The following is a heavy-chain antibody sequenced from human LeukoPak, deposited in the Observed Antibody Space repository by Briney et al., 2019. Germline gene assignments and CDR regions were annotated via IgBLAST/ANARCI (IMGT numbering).Heavy chain of an antibody. Sequence: PGGSLRLSCAASGFTFSNYGMNWVRQAPGKGLEWVSGITPDAGRTYYADSVKGRFTIYRDNSKNTVYLQMNSLGAEDTAVYYCVQDWAWGVFGYWGQGTLVTVSS. J-gene: IGHJ4*02. V-gene: IGHV3-23*01. D-gene: IGHD2-8*01. CDR2: ITPDAGRT. CDR3: VQDWAWGVFGY. CDR1: GFTFSNYG.